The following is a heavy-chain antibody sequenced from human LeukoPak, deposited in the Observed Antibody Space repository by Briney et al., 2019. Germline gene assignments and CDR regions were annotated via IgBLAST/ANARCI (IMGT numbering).Heavy chain of an antibody. CDR3: ARVYGSSRATYFQH. D-gene: IGHD6-6*01. Sequence: GASVKVSCKASGYTFTSYDINWVRQATGQGLEWMGWMNPNSGNTGYAQKFQGRVTITRNTSISTAYMELSSLRSEDTAVYYCARVYGSSRATYFQHWGQGTLVTVSS. CDR1: GYTFTSYD. CDR2: MNPNSGNT. V-gene: IGHV1-8*03. J-gene: IGHJ1*01.